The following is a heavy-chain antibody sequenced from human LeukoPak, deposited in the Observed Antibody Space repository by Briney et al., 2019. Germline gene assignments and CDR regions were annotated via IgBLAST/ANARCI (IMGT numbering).Heavy chain of an antibody. D-gene: IGHD5-24*01. CDR3: ARRYRRDGYNLLGY. J-gene: IGHJ4*02. CDR1: GYTFTSYD. CDR2: MNPNSGNT. V-gene: IGHV1-8*01. Sequence: ASVKVSCKASGYTFTSYDINWVRQATGQGLEWMGWMNPNSGNTGYAQEFQGRVTMTRNTSISTAYMELSSLRSEDTAVYYCARRYRRDGYNLLGYWGQGTLVTVSS.